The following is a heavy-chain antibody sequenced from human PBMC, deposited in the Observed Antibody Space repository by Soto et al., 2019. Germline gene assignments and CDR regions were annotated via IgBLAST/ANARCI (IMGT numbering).Heavy chain of an antibody. D-gene: IGHD6-13*01. J-gene: IGHJ6*03. CDR2: IIPILGIA. V-gene: IGHV1-69*02. Sequence: SVKVSCKASGGTFSSYTISWVRQAPGQGLEWMGRIIPILGIANYAQKFQGRVTITADKSTSTAYMELSSLRSEDTAVYYCASAHDPGSSSWYDYYYYYMDVWGKGTTVTVSS. CDR3: ASAHDPGSSSWYDYYYYYMDV. CDR1: GGTFSSYT.